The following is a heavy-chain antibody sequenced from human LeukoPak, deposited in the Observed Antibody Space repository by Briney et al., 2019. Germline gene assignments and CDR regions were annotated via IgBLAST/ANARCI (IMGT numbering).Heavy chain of an antibody. CDR1: GYTFTSYG. J-gene: IGHJ4*02. CDR3: ARYRDYGDYYFGY. V-gene: IGHV1-18*01. D-gene: IGHD4-17*01. CDR2: ISAYNGNT. Sequence: LRASVKVSCKASGYTFTSYGISWVRQAPGQGLEWMGWISAYNGNTNYAQKLQGRVTMATDTSTSTAYMELRSLRSDDTAVYYCARYRDYGDYYFGYWGQGTLVTVSS.